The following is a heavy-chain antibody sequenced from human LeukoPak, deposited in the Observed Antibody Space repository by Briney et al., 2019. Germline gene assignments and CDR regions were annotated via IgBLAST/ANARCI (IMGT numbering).Heavy chain of an antibody. CDR2: IDPSDSYT. D-gene: IGHD3-9*01. CDR3: ARDVRYFDWYWDY. J-gene: IGHJ4*02. Sequence: GESLRISCKGSGYSFTSYWISWVRQMPGKGLEWMGRIDPSDSYTNYSPSFQGHVTISADKSISTAYLQRSSLKASDTAMYYCARDVRYFDWYWDYWGQGTLVTVSS. V-gene: IGHV5-10-1*01. CDR1: GYSFTSYW.